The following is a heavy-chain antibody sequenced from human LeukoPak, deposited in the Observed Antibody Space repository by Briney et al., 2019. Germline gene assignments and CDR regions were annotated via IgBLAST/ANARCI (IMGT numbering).Heavy chain of an antibody. V-gene: IGHV1-2*06. D-gene: IGHD6-13*01. J-gene: IGHJ3*02. Sequence: ASVKVSCKASGYTFTGYYMHWVRQAPGQGLEWMGRINPNSGGTNYAQKFQGRVTMTRDTSISTAYMELSRLRSDDTAVYYCAGVTAAGPNDAFDIWGQGTMVTVSS. CDR3: AGVTAAGPNDAFDI. CDR2: INPNSGGT. CDR1: GYTFTGYY.